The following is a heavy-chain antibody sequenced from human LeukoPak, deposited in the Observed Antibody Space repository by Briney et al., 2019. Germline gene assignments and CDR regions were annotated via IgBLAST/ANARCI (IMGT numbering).Heavy chain of an antibody. V-gene: IGHV3-7*03. CDR2: INHNGNVN. J-gene: IGHJ6*02. D-gene: IGHD3-16*01. Sequence: GGSLRLSCAASGFTFSSYWMNWARQAPGKGLEWVTSINHNGNVNYYVDSVKGRLTISRDNAKNSLYLQMSNLRAEDTAVYFCARGGGLDVWGQGATVTVSS. CDR1: GFTFSSYW. CDR3: ARGGGLDV.